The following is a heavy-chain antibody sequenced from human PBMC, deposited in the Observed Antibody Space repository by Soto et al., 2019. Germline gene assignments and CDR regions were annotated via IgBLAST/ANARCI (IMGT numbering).Heavy chain of an antibody. Sequence: GGSLRLSCAASGFTFSISWMNWVRQAPGKGLEWVAYISSDGTSDIYYADSVKGRFTISRDNAKNSLYLDLTRLRAEDTAVYFCVRDYYDTSGYPNTFDMWGQGTMVTVSS. J-gene: IGHJ3*02. CDR2: ISSDGTSDI. CDR1: GFTFSISW. V-gene: IGHV3-7*01. D-gene: IGHD3-22*01. CDR3: VRDYYDTSGYPNTFDM.